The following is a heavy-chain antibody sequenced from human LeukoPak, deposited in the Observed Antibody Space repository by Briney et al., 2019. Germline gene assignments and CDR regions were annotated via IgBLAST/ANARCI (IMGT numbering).Heavy chain of an antibody. D-gene: IGHD2-15*01. V-gene: IGHV3-23*01. CDR2: ISGSGGST. CDR1: GFTFSSYA. CDR3: AKESGYCSGGSCYDVIGYFQH. Sequence: PGGSLRLSCAASGFTFSSYAMSRVRQAPGRGLEWVSAISGSGGSTYYADSVKGRFTISRDNSKNTLYLQMNSLRAEDTAVYYCAKESGYCSGGSCYDVIGYFQHWGQGTLVTVSS. J-gene: IGHJ1*01.